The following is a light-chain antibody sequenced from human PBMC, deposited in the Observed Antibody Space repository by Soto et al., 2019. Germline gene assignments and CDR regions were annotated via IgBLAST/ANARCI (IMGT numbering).Light chain of an antibody. J-gene: IGKJ4*01. Sequence: EIVLAQSPGTLSLSPGERATLSCRASQSVSSSYLAWYQHKPGQPPRLLIFGASSRATGIPDRFSGSGSGTDFTLTISRLEPEDFAVYFCQQYSSLPLTFGGGTKVEIK. V-gene: IGKV3-20*01. CDR3: QQYSSLPLT. CDR2: GAS. CDR1: QSVSSSY.